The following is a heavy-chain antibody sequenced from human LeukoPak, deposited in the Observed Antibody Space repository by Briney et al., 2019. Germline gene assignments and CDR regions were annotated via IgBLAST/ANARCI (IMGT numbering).Heavy chain of an antibody. D-gene: IGHD4-17*01. V-gene: IGHV1-69*05. J-gene: IGHJ5*02. Sequence: SVKVSCKASGYTFTSYDINWVRQATGQGLEWLGGIMPLFGTAGYAQKFQGRVTITKDESTRTVYLELTSLTSDDTAVYYCARDVHGDYGSGWFDPWGQGTLVSVSS. CDR1: GYTFTSYD. CDR3: ARDVHGDYGSGWFDP. CDR2: IMPLFGTA.